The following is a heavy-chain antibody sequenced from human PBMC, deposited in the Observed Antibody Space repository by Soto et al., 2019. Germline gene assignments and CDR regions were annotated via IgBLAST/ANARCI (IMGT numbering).Heavy chain of an antibody. CDR2: VNPSGGHT. CDR1: GDTFNEYY. D-gene: IGHD2-21*02. CDR3: ARGGHVVVVTAALDY. V-gene: IGHV1-46*02. J-gene: IGHJ4*02. Sequence: QVQLMQSGAEVRKPGASVKVSCKACGDTFNEYYIHWVRQAPGQEIVWMRTVNPSGGHTTYAQHFLGRVTMTRDTATSTLYMELTSLTSEDTAVYYCARGGHVVVVTAALDYWGQGTLVTVSS.